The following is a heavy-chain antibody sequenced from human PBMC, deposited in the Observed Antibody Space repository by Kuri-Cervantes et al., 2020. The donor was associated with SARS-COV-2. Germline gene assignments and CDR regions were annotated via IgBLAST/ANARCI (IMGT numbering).Heavy chain of an antibody. D-gene: IGHD2-2*01. CDR2: IYYSGST. CDR3: ARTHYATLLDI. Sequence: SETLSLTCTVSGGSISSYYWSWIRQPPGKGLEWIGYIYYSGSTNYNPSLKSRVTISVDTSKNQFSLKLSSVTAADTAVYYCARTHYATLLDIWGQGTMVTDSS. CDR1: GGSISSYY. J-gene: IGHJ3*02. V-gene: IGHV4-59*01.